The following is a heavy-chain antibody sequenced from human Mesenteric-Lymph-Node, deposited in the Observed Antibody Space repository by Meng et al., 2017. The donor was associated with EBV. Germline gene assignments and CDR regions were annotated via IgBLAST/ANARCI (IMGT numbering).Heavy chain of an antibody. CDR2: IHNTGDT. D-gene: IGHD3-9*01. Sequence: EVDSRAVKPAETLFSPCVVPVDSIRRSDYYWAWIRQPRGKGLEWIETIHNTGDTFYKPSLESRVTLSMDTSKNHFSLRLTSVTAADTAVYYCARHLTGGYNWFFPWGQGTLVTVSS. V-gene: IGHV4-39*01. CDR1: VDSIRRSDYY. J-gene: IGHJ5*02. CDR3: ARHLTGGYNWFFP.